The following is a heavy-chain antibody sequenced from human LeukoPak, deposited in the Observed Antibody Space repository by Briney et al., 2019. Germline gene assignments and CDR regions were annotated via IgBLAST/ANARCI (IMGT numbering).Heavy chain of an antibody. Sequence: PSETLSLTCTVSVRSISPYYWSLIRQPPGTGLEWIGHIYYTGSTNYNPSLRSRVTISVDTSKNQFSLKLNSVTAADTAVYFCARIMQTPWGMDVWGQGTTVTVSS. J-gene: IGHJ6*02. V-gene: IGHV4-59*01. CDR3: ARIMQTPWGMDV. D-gene: IGHD2-15*01. CDR2: IYYTGST. CDR1: VRSISPYY.